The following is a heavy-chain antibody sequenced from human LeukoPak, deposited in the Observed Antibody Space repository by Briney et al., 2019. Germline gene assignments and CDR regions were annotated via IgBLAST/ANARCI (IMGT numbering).Heavy chain of an antibody. J-gene: IGHJ3*02. V-gene: IGHV4-34*01. CDR1: GGSFSGYY. CDR2: INHSGST. CDR3: ARGPGAFDI. Sequence: SETLSLTCAVYGGSFSGYYWSWIRQPPGKGLEWIGEINHSGSTNYNPSLKSRVTISVDTSKNQFSLKLSSVTAADMAVYYCARGPGAFDIWGQGTMVTVSS.